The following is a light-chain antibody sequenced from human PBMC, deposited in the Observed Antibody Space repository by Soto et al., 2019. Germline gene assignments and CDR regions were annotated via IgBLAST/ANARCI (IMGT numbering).Light chain of an antibody. Sequence: QSVLPQPASVSGSPGQSITISCTGTSSDVGSYNLVSWYQHHPGKAPKLMIYEGSKRPSGVSNRFSGSKSGNTASLTISGLQAEDEADYYCCSYAGSTSLVFGGGTKSPS. V-gene: IGLV2-23*01. CDR2: EGS. CDR3: CSYAGSTSLV. CDR1: SSDVGSYNL. J-gene: IGLJ2*01.